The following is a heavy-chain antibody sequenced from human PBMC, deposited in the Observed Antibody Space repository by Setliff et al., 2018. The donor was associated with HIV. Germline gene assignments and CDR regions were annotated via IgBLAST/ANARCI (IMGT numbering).Heavy chain of an antibody. J-gene: IGHJ4*02. CDR2: IYHTGSV. D-gene: IGHD4-4*01. Sequence: SETLSLTCTVSGGSISSHYWSWIRQHPGKGLEWIGYIYHTGSVYYNPSLNGRVTMSVDTFKNQFSLKLNSVTAADTAVYYCVREKNDYNNYYFDYWGQGTLVTVSS. V-gene: IGHV4-59*06. CDR1: GGSISSHY. CDR3: VREKNDYNNYYFDY.